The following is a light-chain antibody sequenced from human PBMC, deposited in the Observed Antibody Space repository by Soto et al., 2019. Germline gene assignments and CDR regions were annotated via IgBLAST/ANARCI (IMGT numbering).Light chain of an antibody. CDR3: QQTKDFPLT. J-gene: IGKJ4*01. Sequence: DIQLTQSPSSVSASVGDRVTITCRASQTISNYLGWYQQKPGKAPNLLIHGASSLQSGVPSRFSGSGSGTDFTLTISSLQPEDFATYYCQQTKDFPLTFGGGTKVEIK. V-gene: IGKV1-12*01. CDR1: QTISNY. CDR2: GAS.